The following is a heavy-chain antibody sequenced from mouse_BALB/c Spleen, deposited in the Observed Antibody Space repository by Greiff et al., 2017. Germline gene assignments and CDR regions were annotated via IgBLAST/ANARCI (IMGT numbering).Heavy chain of an antibody. CDR1: GFTFSSYA. D-gene: IGHD2-3*01. Sequence: EVHLVESGGGLVKPGGSLKLSCAASGFTFSSYAMSWVRQTPEKRLEWVASISSGGSTYYPDSVKGRFTISRDNARNILYLQMSSLRSEDTAMYYCARDDGFDVWGAGTTVTVSS. J-gene: IGHJ1*01. CDR2: ISSGGST. V-gene: IGHV5-6-5*01. CDR3: ARDDGFDV.